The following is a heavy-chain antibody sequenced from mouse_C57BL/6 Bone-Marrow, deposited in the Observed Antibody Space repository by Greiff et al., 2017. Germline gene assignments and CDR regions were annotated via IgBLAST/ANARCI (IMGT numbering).Heavy chain of an antibody. V-gene: IGHV1-50*01. D-gene: IGHD4-1*01. J-gene: IGHJ3*01. CDR2: IDPSDSYT. CDR1: GYTFTSYW. Sequence: VQLQQPGAELVKPGASVKLSCKASGYTFTSYWMQWVKQRPGQGLEWIGEIDPSDSYTNYTQKFKGKATLTVDTSSSTAYMQLSSLTSEDSAVYYCARSGTGRAWFAYWGQGTLVTVSA. CDR3: ARSGTGRAWFAY.